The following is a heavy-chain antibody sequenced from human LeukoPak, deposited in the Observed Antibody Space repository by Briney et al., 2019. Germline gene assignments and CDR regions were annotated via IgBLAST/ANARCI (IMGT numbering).Heavy chain of an antibody. CDR2: IYDSRFT. V-gene: IGHV4-31*03. Sequence: SETLSLTCTVSSGSISSGGHYWSWIRQRPGKGLEWTGCIYDSRFTYYNTSLESRVSISVDSSENQLSLKLTSVTAADTAVYYCAGGFDRSKMAYWGQGTLVTVSS. J-gene: IGHJ4*02. D-gene: IGHD5-24*01. CDR3: AGGFDRSKMAY. CDR1: SGSISSGGHY.